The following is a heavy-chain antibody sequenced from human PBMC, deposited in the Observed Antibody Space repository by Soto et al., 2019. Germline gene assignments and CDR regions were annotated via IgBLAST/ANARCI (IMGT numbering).Heavy chain of an antibody. Sequence: SVKVSCKASGGTFSSYAISWVRQAPGQGLEWMGGIIPIFGTANYAQKFQGRVTITADESTSTAYMELSSLRSEDTAVYYCARDLGYCSSTSCSEYYYYGMDVWGQGTTVTVS. V-gene: IGHV1-69*13. CDR2: IIPIFGTA. CDR1: GGTFSSYA. D-gene: IGHD2-2*01. J-gene: IGHJ6*02. CDR3: ARDLGYCSSTSCSEYYYYGMDV.